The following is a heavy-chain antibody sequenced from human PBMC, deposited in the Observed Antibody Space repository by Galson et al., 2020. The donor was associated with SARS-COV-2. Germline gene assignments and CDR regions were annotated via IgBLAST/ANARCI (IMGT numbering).Heavy chain of an antibody. CDR2: IYFSGST. D-gene: IGHD2-2*01. CDR1: GGSISSDDYY. V-gene: IGHV4-30-4*01. Sequence: SETLSLTCTVSGGSISSDDYYWNWIRQPPGKGLEWVGNIYFSGSTHYNPSLKSRVTISVDTSKNQFSLKLTSVTAADTAVYYCARDEKYCSSTTCPYDSWGQGTLVTVSS. CDR3: ARDEKYCSSTTCPYDS. J-gene: IGHJ4*02.